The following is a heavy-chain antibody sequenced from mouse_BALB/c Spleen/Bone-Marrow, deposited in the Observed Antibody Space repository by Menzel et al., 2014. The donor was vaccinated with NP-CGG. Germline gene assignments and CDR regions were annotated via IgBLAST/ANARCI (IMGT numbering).Heavy chain of an antibody. D-gene: IGHD2-4*01. CDR1: GYTFTDYV. V-gene: IGHV1-77*01. Sequence: QVQLKESGPELVKPGASVKMPCEASGYTFTDYVISWVKQRTGQGLEWIGEIYPGSGSTYYNEKFKGKATLTADKSSNTAYMQLSSLTSEDSAVYFCARYYDYDWYFDVWGAGTTVTVSS. J-gene: IGHJ1*01. CDR2: IYPGSGST. CDR3: ARYYDYDWYFDV.